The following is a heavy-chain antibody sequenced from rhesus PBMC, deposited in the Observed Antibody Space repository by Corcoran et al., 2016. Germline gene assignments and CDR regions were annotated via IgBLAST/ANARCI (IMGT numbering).Heavy chain of an antibody. CDR1: GFPFSNFD. V-gene: IGHV3S16*01. CDR2: ITTTSTYI. J-gene: IGHJ4*01. D-gene: IGHD1-1-1*01. CDR3: TVYRVI. Sequence: EVQLVESGGGLIQPGGSLRLSCVASGFPFSNFDLFWVRQAPGEGLEWDSSITTTSTYIDCADSVRCRFTISRDNAKNSLSLQMSSLRAEDTAVYYCTVYRVIWGQGVPVTVSS.